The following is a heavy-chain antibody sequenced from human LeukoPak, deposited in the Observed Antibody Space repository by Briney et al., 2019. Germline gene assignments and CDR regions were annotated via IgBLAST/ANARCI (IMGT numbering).Heavy chain of an antibody. D-gene: IGHD6-13*01. V-gene: IGHV4-34*01. CDR2: INHSGST. J-gene: IGHJ4*02. Sequence: PSETLSLTCAVYGGSFSGYYWSWIRQPPGKGLEWIGEINHSGSTNYNPSLKSRVTISVDTSKNQFSLKLSSVTAADTAVYYCASSSRSWTIDYWGQGTLVTVSS. CDR3: ASSSRSWTIDY. CDR1: GGSFSGYY.